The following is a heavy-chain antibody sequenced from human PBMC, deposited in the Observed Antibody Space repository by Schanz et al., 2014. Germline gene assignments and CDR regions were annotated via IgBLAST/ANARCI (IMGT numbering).Heavy chain of an antibody. CDR2: VFPNGIT. CDR3: ARDTTWRLDL. J-gene: IGHJ2*01. V-gene: IGHV4-61*02. CDR1: GGSIRSGTYY. D-gene: IGHD1-1*01. Sequence: QVQLQESGPGLVKPSQTLSLTCTVSGGSIRSGTYYWSWIRQPAGKALEWVGRVFPNGITNYNPSLKSRVTISLPPSKTQFSLPLPSLTAADTAVYYCARDTTWRLDLWGRGTLVTVSS.